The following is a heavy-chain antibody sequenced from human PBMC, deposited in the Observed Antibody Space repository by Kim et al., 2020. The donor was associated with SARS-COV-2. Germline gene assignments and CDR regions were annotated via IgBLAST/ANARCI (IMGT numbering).Heavy chain of an antibody. CDR1: GYSISSGYY. Sequence: SETLSLTCTVSGYSISSGYYWGWIRQPPGKGLEWIGSIYHSGSTYYNPSLKSRVTISVDTSKNQFSLKLSSVTAADTAVYYCARDVGAAAGTAPFQHWGQGTLVTVSS. J-gene: IGHJ1*01. CDR3: ARDVGAAAGTAPFQH. CDR2: IYHSGST. V-gene: IGHV4-38-2*02. D-gene: IGHD6-13*01.